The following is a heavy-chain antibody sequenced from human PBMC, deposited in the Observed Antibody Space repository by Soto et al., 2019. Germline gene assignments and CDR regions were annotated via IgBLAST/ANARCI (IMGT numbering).Heavy chain of an antibody. CDR2: IYYSGST. D-gene: IGHD6-13*01. V-gene: IGHV4-39*01. CDR1: GGSISSSSYY. CDR3: ARLPAIAAAGIYYYYGMDV. Sequence: SETLSLTCTVSGGSISSSSYYWGWIRQPPGKGLEWIGSIYYSGSTYYNPSLKSRVTISVDTSKNQFSLKLSSVTAAGTAVYYCARLPAIAAAGIYYYYGMDVWGQGTTVTVSS. J-gene: IGHJ6*02.